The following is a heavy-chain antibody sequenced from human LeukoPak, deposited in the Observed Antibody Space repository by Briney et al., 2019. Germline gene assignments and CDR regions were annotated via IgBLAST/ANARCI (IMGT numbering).Heavy chain of an antibody. CDR2: IYYSGST. J-gene: IGHJ4*02. Sequence: SETLSLTCIVSVCSISSYYWSWVRQPPGKGLEWIGYIYYSGSTNYNPSLKSRVTISVDTSKNHFSLKLSSVTTADTAVYYCARATGYQDYFDYWGQGTLVTVSS. V-gene: IGHV4-59*01. D-gene: IGHD3-9*01. CDR1: VCSISSYY. CDR3: ARATGYQDYFDY.